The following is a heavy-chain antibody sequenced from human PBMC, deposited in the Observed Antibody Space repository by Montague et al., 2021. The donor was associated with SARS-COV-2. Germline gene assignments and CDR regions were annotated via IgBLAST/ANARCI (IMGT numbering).Heavy chain of an antibody. Sequence: SLRLSCAASGFTVSSNHMSWVRQAPGKGLEWVSVIYSGGTTYYADPVKGRFTISRDNSKNTLYLQMNSLRAEDTAVYYCARALSFSNWFDPWGQGTLVTASS. CDR3: ARALSFSNWFDP. CDR2: IYSGGTT. V-gene: IGHV3-66*01. CDR1: GFTVSSNH. D-gene: IGHD2-2*01. J-gene: IGHJ5*02.